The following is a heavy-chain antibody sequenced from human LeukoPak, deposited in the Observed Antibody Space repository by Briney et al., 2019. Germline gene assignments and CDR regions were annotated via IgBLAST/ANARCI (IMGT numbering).Heavy chain of an antibody. CDR1: GFTFSSYS. D-gene: IGHD2-2*02. J-gene: IGHJ4*02. V-gene: IGHV3-21*01. CDR2: ISTSSNYI. CDR3: ARDRYRNDY. Sequence: PGGSLRLSCATSGFTFSSYSMNWVRQAPGKGLEWVSLISTSSNYIYYADSVKGRFTISRDNANNSLYLQMNSLRAEDTAVYYCARDRYRNDYWGQGTLVTVSS.